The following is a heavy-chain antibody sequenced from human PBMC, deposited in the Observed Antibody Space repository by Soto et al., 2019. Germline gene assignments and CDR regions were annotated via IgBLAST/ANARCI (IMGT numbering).Heavy chain of an antibody. D-gene: IGHD3-16*01. CDR2: IIPILGIA. J-gene: IGHJ2*01. CDR3: ARGGEIHWYFDL. Sequence: QVQLVQSGAEVKKPGSSVKVSCKASGGTFSSYTISWVRQAPGQGLEWMGRIIPILGIANYAQKFQGRVTITADKSTSTAYMELSSLRSEDTAVYYCARGGEIHWYFDLWGRGTLVTVSS. CDR1: GGTFSSYT. V-gene: IGHV1-69*02.